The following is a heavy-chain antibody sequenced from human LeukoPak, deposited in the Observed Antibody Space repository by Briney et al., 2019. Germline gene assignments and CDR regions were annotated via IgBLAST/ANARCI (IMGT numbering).Heavy chain of an antibody. CDR3: ARNWPDRDYVGPWFDP. V-gene: IGHV1-69*05. J-gene: IGHJ5*02. CDR1: GGTFSSYA. CDR2: IIPIFGTA. D-gene: IGHD4-17*01. Sequence: SVKVSCKASGGTFSSYAISWVRQAPGQGLEWIGGIIPIFGTANYAQKFQGRVTINTDESTSTAYMELTSLRSEDTAVYYCARNWPDRDYVGPWFDPWGQGTLVTVSS.